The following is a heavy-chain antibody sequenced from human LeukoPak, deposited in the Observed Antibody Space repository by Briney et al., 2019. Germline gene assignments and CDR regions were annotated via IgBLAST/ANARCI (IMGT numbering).Heavy chain of an antibody. Sequence: SSETLSLTCTVSGGSISSGGYYWSWIRQHPGKGLEWIGYIYYSGSTYYNPSLKSRVTISVDTSKNQFSLKLSSVTAADTAVYYCARQVYVSGSLFDYWGQGTLVTVSS. CDR2: IYYSGST. V-gene: IGHV4-31*03. CDR1: GGSISSGGYY. J-gene: IGHJ4*02. CDR3: ARQVYVSGSLFDY. D-gene: IGHD3-10*01.